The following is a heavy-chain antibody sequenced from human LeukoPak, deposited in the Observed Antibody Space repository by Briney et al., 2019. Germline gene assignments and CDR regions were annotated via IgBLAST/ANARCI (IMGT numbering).Heavy chain of an antibody. Sequence: GAALKISFKGSGYAFSTYWIAWVRPMAGKGLGWMGIIYPGDSDTSYSTSFQGQVTISADKSITTAYLQGSSLKASDTAMYYCARVSTMIRGVPDRFDPWGQGTLVTVSS. V-gene: IGHV5-51*01. CDR1: GYAFSTYW. D-gene: IGHD3-10*01. CDR2: IYPGDSDT. CDR3: ARVSTMIRGVPDRFDP. J-gene: IGHJ5*02.